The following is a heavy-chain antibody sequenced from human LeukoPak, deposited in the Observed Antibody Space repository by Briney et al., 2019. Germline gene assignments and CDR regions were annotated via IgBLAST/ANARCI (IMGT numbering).Heavy chain of an antibody. V-gene: IGHV4-4*07. CDR2: ISTSGST. Sequence: PSETLSLTCTVSGGSISSCYWSWIRQPAGKGLEWIGRISTSGSTNYNPSLKSRVTMSVDTSNNQFSLKLSSVTAADTAVYYCARVSHYYDSSGYYYVRAFDIWGQGTMVTVSS. D-gene: IGHD3-22*01. J-gene: IGHJ3*02. CDR3: ARVSHYYDSSGYYYVRAFDI. CDR1: GGSISSCY.